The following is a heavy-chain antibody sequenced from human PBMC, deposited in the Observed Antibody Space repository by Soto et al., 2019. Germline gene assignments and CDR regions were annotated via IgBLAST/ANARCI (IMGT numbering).Heavy chain of an antibody. CDR2: ISGDGGNQ. J-gene: IGHJ4*01. V-gene: IGHV3-33*06. CDR3: AKARCSGNSCYGPDY. CDR1: GFTFSSYG. Sequence: GGSLRLSCAASGFTFSSYGMHWVRQAPGKGLEWVSVISGDGGNQYYADSVKGRFTISRDNSRNTLSLQMNSLRAEDTATYYCAKARCSGNSCYGPDYWGHGSLVTVSS. D-gene: IGHD2-15*01.